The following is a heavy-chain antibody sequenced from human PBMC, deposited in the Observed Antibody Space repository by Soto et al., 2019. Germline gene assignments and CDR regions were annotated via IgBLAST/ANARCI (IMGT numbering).Heavy chain of an antibody. CDR1: GFSLSTSGVG. CDR2: IYWDDDK. V-gene: IGHV2-5*02. J-gene: IGHJ3*02. D-gene: IGHD5-18*01. Sequence: KESGPTLVKPTQTLTLTCPFSGFSLSTSGVGVGWIRQTPGKALEWLAHIYWDDDKRYSPSLKSRVTITKGTSKNQVVLIMTNMGPVDTATYYCAHMVWRQLWLGAFDIWGQGTVVTVSS. CDR3: AHMVWRQLWLGAFDI.